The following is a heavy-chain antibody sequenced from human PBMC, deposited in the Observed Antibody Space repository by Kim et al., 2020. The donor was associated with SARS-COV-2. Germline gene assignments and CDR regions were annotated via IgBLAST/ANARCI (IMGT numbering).Heavy chain of an antibody. V-gene: IGHV3-74*01. Sequence: TNDADSVKGRFTISRDNAKSTLYLQMNTPRAEDTAVYYCARALRGTNCYNYWGQGTLVTVSS. D-gene: IGHD2-15*01. CDR2: T. J-gene: IGHJ4*02. CDR3: ARALRGTNCYNY.